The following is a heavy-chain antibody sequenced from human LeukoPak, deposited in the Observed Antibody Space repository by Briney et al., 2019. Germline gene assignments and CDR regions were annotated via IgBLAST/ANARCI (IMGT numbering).Heavy chain of an antibody. D-gene: IGHD2-15*01. V-gene: IGHV3-21*01. J-gene: IGHJ5*02. CDR3: ARDGGYCSGGSCNNWFDP. CDR2: ISGSGTYI. CDR1: GFTFSTYS. Sequence: GGSLRLSCVASGFTFSTYSMNWVRQAPGKGLEWVSSISGSGTYIYYTDSVKGRFTISRDNAKNSLYLQMSSLRAEDTAVFYCARDGGYCSGGSCNNWFDPWGQGTLVTVSS.